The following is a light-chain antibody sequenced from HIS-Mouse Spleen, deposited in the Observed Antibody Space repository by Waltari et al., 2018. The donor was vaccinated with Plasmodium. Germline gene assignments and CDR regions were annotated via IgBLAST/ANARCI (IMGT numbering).Light chain of an antibody. CDR2: GAS. V-gene: IGKV3-15*01. Sequence: IVITQSPATLSVSPGERATLSCRASQSVSSNLAWYQQKPGQAPRLLIYGASTRATGSPARFSGSGSGTEFTLTISSLQSEDFAVYYCQQYNNWSFTFGPGTKVDIK. CDR1: QSVSSN. J-gene: IGKJ3*01. CDR3: QQYNNWSFT.